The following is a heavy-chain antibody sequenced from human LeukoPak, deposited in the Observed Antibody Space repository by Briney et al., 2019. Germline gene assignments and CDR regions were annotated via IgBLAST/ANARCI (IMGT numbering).Heavy chain of an antibody. CDR3: ARSPGAYYYGSGSYFFNAFDI. CDR2: TYSRSEWYN. V-gene: IGHV6-1*01. CDR1: GDGVSSDNTA. Sequence: SQTLSLTCGISGDGVSSDNTAWNWIRQSPSRGLEWLGRTYSRSEWYNDYAISVKSRITISSDTSTNRFSLQLNSVTPEDTAVYYCARSPGAYYYGSGSYFFNAFDIWGQGTLVTVSS. D-gene: IGHD3-10*01. J-gene: IGHJ3*02.